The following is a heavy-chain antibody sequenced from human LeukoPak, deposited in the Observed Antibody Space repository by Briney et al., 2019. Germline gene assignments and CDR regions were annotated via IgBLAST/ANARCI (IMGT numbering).Heavy chain of an antibody. Sequence: SETLSLTCTVSGGSISSYYWSWIRQPPGKGLEWIGYIYYSGSTNHNPSLKSRVTISVDTSKNQFSLKLSSVTAADTAVYYCARVKPGNWFDPWGQGTLVTVSS. CDR1: GGSISSYY. J-gene: IGHJ5*02. V-gene: IGHV4-59*01. CDR2: IYYSGST. CDR3: ARVKPGNWFDP.